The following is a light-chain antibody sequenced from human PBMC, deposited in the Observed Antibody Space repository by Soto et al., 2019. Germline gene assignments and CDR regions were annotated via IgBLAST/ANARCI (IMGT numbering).Light chain of an antibody. CDR3: HQRQSWPRT. CDR2: QTS. CDR1: LYINTR. Sequence: EIVLTQSPATLSSFPGDRVTLSCRASLYINTRLAWYQHRPGQAPRRLIYQTSIRAAGIPARFSASGSGTDFTLTISDVQPEDFALYYCHQRQSWPRTFGQGTKVDIK. J-gene: IGKJ1*01. V-gene: IGKV3-11*01.